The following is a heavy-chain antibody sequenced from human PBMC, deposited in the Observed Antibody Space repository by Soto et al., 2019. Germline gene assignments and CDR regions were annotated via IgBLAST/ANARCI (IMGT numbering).Heavy chain of an antibody. CDR1: GYTFTSYY. V-gene: IGHV1-46*01. CDR3: ARSRIFGVGNHNYYGMDV. CDR2: INPSGGST. Sequence: GASVNVSCKSSGYTFTSYYIHWVRQAPGQGLEWMGIINPSGGSTSYAQKFQGRVTMTRDTSTSTVYMELSSLRSEDTAVYYCARSRIFGVGNHNYYGMDVWGQGTTVTVSS. J-gene: IGHJ6*02. D-gene: IGHD3-3*01.